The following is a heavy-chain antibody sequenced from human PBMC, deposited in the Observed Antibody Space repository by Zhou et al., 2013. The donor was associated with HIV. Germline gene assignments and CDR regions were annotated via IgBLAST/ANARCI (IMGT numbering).Heavy chain of an antibody. V-gene: IGHV4-61*09. J-gene: IGHJ4*02. CDR3: ARGGPGWPTDY. Sequence: QVQLQESGPGLVKPSETLSLTCAVSGGSINSGSYYWSWIRQPAGKGLEWIGHMYTSGSTNYNPSLKSRVTISVDTSKNQFSLKLSSVTAADTAVYYCARGGPGWPTDYWGQGTLVTVSS. CDR2: MYTSGST. CDR1: GGSINSGSYY.